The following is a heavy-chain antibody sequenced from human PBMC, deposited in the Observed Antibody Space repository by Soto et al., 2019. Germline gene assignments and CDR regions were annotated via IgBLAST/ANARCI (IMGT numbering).Heavy chain of an antibody. Sequence: EVQLVESGGGLVQPGGSLRLSCAASGFTFSSYWMSWVRQAPGKGLEWVANIKHDGNEKFYVESVRGRFTISRDNAMNSLFLQMYSLRAGDTVGYYCLRVASIAAFYWGRETRVTVSS. CDR3: LRVASIAAFY. CDR2: IKHDGNEK. J-gene: IGHJ4*02. V-gene: IGHV3-7*05. CDR1: GFTFSSYW. D-gene: IGHD6-6*01.